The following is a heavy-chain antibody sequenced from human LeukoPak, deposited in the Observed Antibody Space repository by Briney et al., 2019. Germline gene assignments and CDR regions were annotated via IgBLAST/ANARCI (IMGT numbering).Heavy chain of an antibody. V-gene: IGHV2-5*01. CDR2: IYWNDDK. CDR1: GFSLSTSGVG. J-gene: IGHJ5*02. Sequence: SGPTLVKPTQTLTLTCTFSGFSLSTSGVGVGWIRQPPGKALEWLALIYWNDDKRYSPSLNSRLTITKDTSKNQVVLTMTNMDPVDTATYYCAHRRLVDGFKRFDPWGQGTLVTVSS. CDR3: AHRRLVDGFKRFDP. D-gene: IGHD2-2*03.